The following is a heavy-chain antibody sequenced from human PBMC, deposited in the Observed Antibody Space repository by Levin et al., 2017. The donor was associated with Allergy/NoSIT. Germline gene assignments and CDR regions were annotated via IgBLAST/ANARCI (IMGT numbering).Heavy chain of an antibody. V-gene: IGHV3-23*01. D-gene: IGHD4-23*01. CDR2: ISGSGDST. CDR3: AKPIDYGGNYYFEY. Sequence: PGGSLRLSCAASGFTFSSYAMGWVRQAPRKGLEWVSHISGSGDSTRYADSVKGRFTLSRDNSKNTLYLQMNSLRAEDTAVYYCAKPIDYGGNYYFEYWGQGSLVTVSS. CDR1: GFTFSSYA. J-gene: IGHJ4*02.